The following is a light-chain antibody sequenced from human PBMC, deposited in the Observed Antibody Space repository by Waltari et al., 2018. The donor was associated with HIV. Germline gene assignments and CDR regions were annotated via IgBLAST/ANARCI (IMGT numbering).Light chain of an antibody. CDR1: SSDVGSYNL. Sequence: QSALTQPASVSGSPGQSITIPCTGTSSDVGSYNLVSWYQQHPCKAPKLMIYEVSKRPSGVSNRFSGSKSGNTASLTISGLQAEDEADYYCCSYAGSSTSYVFGTGTKVTVL. V-gene: IGLV2-23*02. CDR3: CSYAGSSTSYV. CDR2: EVS. J-gene: IGLJ1*01.